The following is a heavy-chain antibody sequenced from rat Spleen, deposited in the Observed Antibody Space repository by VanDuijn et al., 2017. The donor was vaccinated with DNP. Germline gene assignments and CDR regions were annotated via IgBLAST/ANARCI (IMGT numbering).Heavy chain of an antibody. CDR1: GFTFSDYY. J-gene: IGHJ2*01. CDR2: ITNSGGSI. V-gene: IGHV5-25*01. CDR3: GRHNYPGIIDYFDH. D-gene: IGHD1-4*01. Sequence: EVQLVESGGGLVQPGRSLKLSCGASGFTFSDYYMAWVRQAPTKGLEWVATITNSGGSIDYRDSVKGRFTVSRDNAKSSLYLQMDSLRSEDTDTYYCGRHNYPGIIDYFDHWGQGVMVTVSS.